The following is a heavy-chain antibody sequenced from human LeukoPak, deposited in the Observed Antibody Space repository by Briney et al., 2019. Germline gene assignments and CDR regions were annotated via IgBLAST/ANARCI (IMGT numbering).Heavy chain of an antibody. CDR3: AREYDSSGYYYGQYFGY. D-gene: IGHD3-22*01. V-gene: IGHV3-21*01. CDR1: GFTFSTYS. Sequence: PGGSLRLSCAASGFTFSTYSMNWVRQAPGKGLEWVSSISSSSSYIYYADSVKGRFTISRDNAKNSLYLQMNSLRAEDTAVYYCAREYDSSGYYYGQYFGYWGQGSRFTVSS. J-gene: IGHJ4*02. CDR2: ISSSSSYI.